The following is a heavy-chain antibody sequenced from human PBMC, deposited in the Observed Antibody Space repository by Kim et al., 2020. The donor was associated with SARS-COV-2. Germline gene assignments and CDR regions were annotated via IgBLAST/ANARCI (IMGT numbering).Heavy chain of an antibody. V-gene: IGHV4-59*09. D-gene: IGHD5-18*01. CDR2: T. J-gene: IGHJ4*02. Sequence: TNYNPSLKSRVTISVDTSKNQFSLKLSSVTAADTAVYYCARGAMVTFDYWGQGTLVTVSS. CDR3: ARGAMVTFDY.